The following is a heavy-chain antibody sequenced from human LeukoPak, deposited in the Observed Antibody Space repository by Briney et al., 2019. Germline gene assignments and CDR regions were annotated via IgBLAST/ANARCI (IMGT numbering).Heavy chain of an antibody. CDR3: ARAYTDCSGGSCYYNWFDP. D-gene: IGHD2-15*01. Sequence: PGRSLRLSCAASGFTFSSYAMHWVRQAPGKGLEWVAVISYDGSDKYYADSVKGRFTISRDNSKNTLYLQMNSLRAEDTAVYYCARAYTDCSGGSCYYNWFDPWGQGTLVTVSS. CDR2: ISYDGSDK. V-gene: IGHV3-30-3*01. J-gene: IGHJ5*02. CDR1: GFTFSSYA.